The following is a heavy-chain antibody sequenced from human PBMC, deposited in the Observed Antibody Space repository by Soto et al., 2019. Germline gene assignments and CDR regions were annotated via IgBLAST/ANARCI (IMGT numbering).Heavy chain of an antibody. CDR3: ARKEEWELLGEH. V-gene: IGHV3-48*02. J-gene: IGHJ4*02. Sequence: EVQLVESGGGLVQPGGSLRLSCAASGFTFSSYSMNWVRQAPGKGLEWVSYISSSSSTIYYADSVKGRFTISRDNAKNSLYLQMNSLRDEDTAVYYYARKEEWELLGEHWGQGTLVTVSS. CDR2: ISSSSSTI. D-gene: IGHD1-26*01. CDR1: GFTFSSYS.